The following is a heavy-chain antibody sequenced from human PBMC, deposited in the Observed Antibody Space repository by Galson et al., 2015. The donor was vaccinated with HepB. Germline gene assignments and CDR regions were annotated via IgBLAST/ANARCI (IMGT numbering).Heavy chain of an antibody. CDR2: IRSKANSYAT. D-gene: IGHD3-3*01. CDR1: GFTFSGSA. Sequence: SLRLSCAASGFTFSGSAMHWVRQASGKGLEWVGRIRSKANSYATAYAASVKGRFTISRDDSKNTAYLQMNSLKTEDTAVYYCTRLPYYDFWSGQDSLFVMDVWGQGTTVTASS. CDR3: TRLPYYDFWSGQDSLFVMDV. J-gene: IGHJ6*02. V-gene: IGHV3-73*01.